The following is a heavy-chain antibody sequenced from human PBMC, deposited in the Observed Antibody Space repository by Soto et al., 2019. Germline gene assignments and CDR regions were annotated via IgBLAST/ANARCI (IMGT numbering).Heavy chain of an antibody. CDR2: ISAGSEGA. CDR3: AKENGYSSSWFEFDY. V-gene: IGHV3-23*01. J-gene: IGHJ4*02. CDR1: GFTFSSHA. Sequence: PGGSLRLSCAASGFTFSSHAMSWVRQAPGKGLEWISSISAGSEGAYYADSVKGRFTISRDNSKNTLYLQMNSLRAEDTAVYYCAKENGYSSSWFEFDYWGQGTLVTVSS. D-gene: IGHD6-13*01.